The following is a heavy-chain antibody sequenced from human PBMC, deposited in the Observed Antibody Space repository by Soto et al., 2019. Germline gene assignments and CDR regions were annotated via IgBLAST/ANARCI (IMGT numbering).Heavy chain of an antibody. CDR2: TCYDESNK. J-gene: IGHJ5*02. Sequence: QVQLVESGGGVVQPGRSLRLSCAASGFTFSSYGMHWVRQAPGKGLQWVAVTCYDESNKYYEDSVKGRFTVSRDNSNNTLYLQINSLRAEDTAVYYCAGDTSPRGTNCCYHCNHWGQGTLVTVSS. D-gene: IGHD2-2*01. CDR3: AGDTSPRGTNCCYHCNH. V-gene: IGHV3-33*01. CDR1: GFTFSSYG.